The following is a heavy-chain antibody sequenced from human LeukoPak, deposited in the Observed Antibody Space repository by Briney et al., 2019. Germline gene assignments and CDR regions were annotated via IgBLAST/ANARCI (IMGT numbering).Heavy chain of an antibody. CDR2: IYYSGST. J-gene: IGHJ3*02. CDR3: ARDLGGYEPDAFDI. Sequence: PSQTLSLTCTVSGGSISSGDYYWSWIRQPPGKGLGWIGYIYYSGSTYYNPSLKSRVTISVDTSKNQFSLKLSSVTAADTAVYYCARDLGGYEPDAFDIWGQGTMVTVSS. CDR1: GGSISSGDYY. D-gene: IGHD3-10*01. V-gene: IGHV4-30-4*01.